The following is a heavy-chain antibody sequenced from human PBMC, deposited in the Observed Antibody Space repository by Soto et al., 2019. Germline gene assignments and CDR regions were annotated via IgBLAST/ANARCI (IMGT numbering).Heavy chain of an antibody. CDR2: ISGSGGNT. Sequence: LRLSCAASGFTFSSYAMSWVRQAPGKGLEWVSAISGSGGNTYYADSVKGRFTISRDNSKNTLYLQMNSLRAEDTAVYYCAKHGCTSTRCYFNYLGQGTLVTVS. V-gene: IGHV3-23*01. CDR3: AKHGCTSTRCYFNY. D-gene: IGHD2-2*01. J-gene: IGHJ4*02. CDR1: GFTFSSYA.